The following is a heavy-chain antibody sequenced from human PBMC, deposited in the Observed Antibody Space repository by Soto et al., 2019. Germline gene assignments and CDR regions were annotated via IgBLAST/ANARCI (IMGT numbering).Heavy chain of an antibody. Sequence: EVQLVESGGGLVQPGGSLRLSCAASGFMFGTYRMTWVRHAPGKGLQWVANIKRDGSEKYYVDSVKGRFTISRDNADNLVFLDMNSLRVDDTATYYCARVRANDYEIDYWGQGALVTVS. J-gene: IGHJ4*02. CDR2: IKRDGSEK. CDR3: ARVRANDYEIDY. D-gene: IGHD4-17*01. CDR1: GFMFGTYR. V-gene: IGHV3-7*03.